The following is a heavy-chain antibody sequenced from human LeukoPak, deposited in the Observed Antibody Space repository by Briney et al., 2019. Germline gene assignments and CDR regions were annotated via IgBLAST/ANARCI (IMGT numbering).Heavy chain of an antibody. V-gene: IGHV4-39*07. CDR3: ARERYFDTNTTNYFDY. D-gene: IGHD3-9*01. Sequence: SETLSLTCTVSGGSISSYYWGWIRQPPGKGLEWIGSIYYSGSTYYNPSLKSRVTISVDTSKNQFSLKLSSVTAADTAVYYCARERYFDTNTTNYFDYWGQGTLVTVSS. CDR1: GGSISSYY. J-gene: IGHJ4*02. CDR2: IYYSGST.